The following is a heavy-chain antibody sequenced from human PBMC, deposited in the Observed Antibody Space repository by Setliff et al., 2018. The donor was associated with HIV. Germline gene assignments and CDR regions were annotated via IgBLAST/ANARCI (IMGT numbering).Heavy chain of an antibody. Sequence: GASVKVSCKASGYTFTSYDINWVRQATGQGLEWMGWMNPNSGNTGYAQKFQGRVTMTRNTSISTAYMELSSLRSDDTAIYYCAKPFGSDGSRQLDSWGQGTLVT. CDR2: MNPNSGNT. V-gene: IGHV1-8*02. CDR1: GYTFTSYD. CDR3: AKPFGSDGSRQLDS. D-gene: IGHD2-15*01. J-gene: IGHJ4*02.